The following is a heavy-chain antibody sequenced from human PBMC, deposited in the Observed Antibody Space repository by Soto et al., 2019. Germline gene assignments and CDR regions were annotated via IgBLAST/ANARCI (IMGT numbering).Heavy chain of an antibody. J-gene: IGHJ5*02. CDR1: CYPFTTYG. Sequence: ASVNVSCKASCYPFTTYGLSWVRQAPGQGLEWLGWISAYNGNTNYAQKFQGRVTMTTDTPTSTAYMELRSLRSDDTAVYYCARDREAARPGWFDPWGQGTLVTVSS. CDR3: ARDREAARPGWFDP. V-gene: IGHV1-18*04. D-gene: IGHD6-6*01. CDR2: ISAYNGNT.